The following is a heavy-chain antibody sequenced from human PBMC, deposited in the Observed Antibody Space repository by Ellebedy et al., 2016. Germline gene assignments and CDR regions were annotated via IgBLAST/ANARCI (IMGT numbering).Heavy chain of an antibody. CDR2: ISSDLLHI. CDR1: GFIFSSCR. D-gene: IGHD2/OR15-2a*01. V-gene: IGHV3-21*01. CDR3: ATDRGEWGLLSFYDS. Sequence: GGSLRLSCAASGFIFSSCRMNWLRQAPGKGLEWVSSISSDLLHIDYTDSVKGRFTISRDNAKNSVSLQMDNLRADDTAVYYCATDRGEWGLLSFYDSWGRGTRVTVST. J-gene: IGHJ5*01.